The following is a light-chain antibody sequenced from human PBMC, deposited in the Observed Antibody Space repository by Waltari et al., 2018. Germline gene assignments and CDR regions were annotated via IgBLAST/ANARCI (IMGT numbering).Light chain of an antibody. CDR2: EDT. Sequence: SYELTQPPSVSVSPGQTASITCSGDKLGDKYVCWYQQKPGQSPVLVIYEDTKRPSGSPERVSGSNSGNTATLTISGTQAMDEADYYCQAWDSSTVVFGGGTKLTVL. CDR3: QAWDSSTVV. V-gene: IGLV3-1*01. CDR1: KLGDKY. J-gene: IGLJ2*01.